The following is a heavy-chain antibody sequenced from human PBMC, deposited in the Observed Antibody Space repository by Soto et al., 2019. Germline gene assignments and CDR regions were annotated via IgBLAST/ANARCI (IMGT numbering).Heavy chain of an antibody. CDR1: GYSISTYW. D-gene: IGHD5-18*01. J-gene: IGHJ4*02. CDR2: VKQDGSEE. CDR3: AALDTAMVKTAGY. Sequence: EVQLVESGGGLVQPGGSLRLSCAASGYSISTYWMSWVRQAPGKGLEWVANVKQDGSEEYYVDSVKGRFTISRDNAKNSLYLQMYSLRAEDTAVYYCAALDTAMVKTAGYWGQGTLVTVSS. V-gene: IGHV3-7*01.